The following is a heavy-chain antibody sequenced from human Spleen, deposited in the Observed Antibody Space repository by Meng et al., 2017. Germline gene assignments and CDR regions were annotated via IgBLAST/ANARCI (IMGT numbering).Heavy chain of an antibody. CDR2: IYHTGSI. CDR1: GGSISSSNW. CDR3: ARDHSESSGYNFDS. V-gene: IGHV4-4*02. D-gene: IGHD3-22*01. Sequence: QVRLQESGPGLVKPSGTLSLTCTVSGGSISSSNWWSWVRQPPGKGLEWIGEIYHTGSINYNSSLKSRVTISLDKSKNQFSLKLSSVTAADTAVYYCARDHSESSGYNFDSWGQGTLVTVSS. J-gene: IGHJ4*02.